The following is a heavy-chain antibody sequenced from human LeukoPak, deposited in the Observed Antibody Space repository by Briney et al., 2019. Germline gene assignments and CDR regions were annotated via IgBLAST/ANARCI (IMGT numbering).Heavy chain of an antibody. CDR3: ARSKRWLQWGYFDY. J-gene: IGHJ4*02. CDR1: GGSISGYY. Sequence: SETLSLTCTVSGGSISGYYWSWSRQPPGKGVEWIGYIYYSGSTNYNPSLKSRVTISVDTSKNQFSLKLSSVTAADTAVYYCARSKRWLQWGYFDYWGQGTLVTVSS. V-gene: IGHV4-59*01. D-gene: IGHD5-24*01. CDR2: IYYSGST.